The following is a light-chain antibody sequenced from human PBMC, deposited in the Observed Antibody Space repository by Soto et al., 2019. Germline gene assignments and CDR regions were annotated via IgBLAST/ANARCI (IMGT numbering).Light chain of an antibody. J-gene: IGKJ1*01. CDR1: QGISSY. V-gene: IGKV1-39*01. CDR3: QQSYGALRT. Sequence: TQSPATLSASVGDRVTITCRASQGISSYLVWYQQKPGKAPKLLIYAASTLHSGVPSRFVGSGSGTDLTITISSLQTDDCETYDCQQSYGALRTFGQGTKVDIK. CDR2: AAS.